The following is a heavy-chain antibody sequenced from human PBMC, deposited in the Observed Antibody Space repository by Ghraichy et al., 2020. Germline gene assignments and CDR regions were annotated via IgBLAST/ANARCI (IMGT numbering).Heavy chain of an antibody. CDR3: LTFSFGPDY. J-gene: IGHJ4*02. CDR1: IFTFSNHW. CDR2: INGDGSGT. D-gene: IGHD2/OR15-2a*01. V-gene: IGHV3-74*01. Sequence: GESLNISCAASIFTFSNHWMHWVRQAPGKGLVWVSRINGDGSGTSYADSVKGRFTISRDNAKNTVYMEMKSLRVEDTAVYYCLTFSFGPDYWGQGTLVTVSS.